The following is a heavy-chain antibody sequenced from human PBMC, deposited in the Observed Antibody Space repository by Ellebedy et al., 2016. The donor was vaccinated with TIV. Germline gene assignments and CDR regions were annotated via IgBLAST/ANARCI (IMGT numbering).Heavy chain of an antibody. Sequence: PGGSLRLSCAASGFTFSNAWLSRVRQAPGRGLEWVSIIYSGGGTYYADSVKGRFTISRDNSKNTLYLQMNSLRAEDTAVYYCASRPNGDFHFLDYWGQGTLVTVSS. CDR1: GFTFSNAW. V-gene: IGHV3-66*01. CDR2: IYSGGGT. CDR3: ASRPNGDFHFLDY. D-gene: IGHD4-17*01. J-gene: IGHJ4*02.